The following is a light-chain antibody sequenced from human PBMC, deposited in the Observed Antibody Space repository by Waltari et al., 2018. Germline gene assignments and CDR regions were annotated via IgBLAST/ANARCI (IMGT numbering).Light chain of an antibody. V-gene: IGLV2-23*01. CDR3: CSYVNTNTWV. CDR1: SSDVGSSHL. Sequence: QSALTQPASVSGSPGQSIAISCTRTSSDVGSSHLVSWYQHHSGKAPNLILYEATNRPSGVSSRFSGSSSGNTAALTISGLQAEDEADYYCCSYVNTNTWVFGGGTKLTVL. J-gene: IGLJ3*02. CDR2: EAT.